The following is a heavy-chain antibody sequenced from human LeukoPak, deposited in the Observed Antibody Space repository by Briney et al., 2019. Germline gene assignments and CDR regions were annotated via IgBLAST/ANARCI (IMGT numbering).Heavy chain of an antibody. CDR2: IYYSGDT. Sequence: SETLSLTCTVSGGSLSSSNYYWGWIRQPPGKGLEWIGSIYYSGDTYYNPSLKSRVTISVDTSKNQFSLKVISVTAADTAIYYWARRDREVAESIGYFDLWGRGTLVTVSS. CDR3: ARRDREVAESIGYFDL. V-gene: IGHV4-39*01. J-gene: IGHJ2*01. CDR1: GGSLSSSNYY. D-gene: IGHD6-19*01.